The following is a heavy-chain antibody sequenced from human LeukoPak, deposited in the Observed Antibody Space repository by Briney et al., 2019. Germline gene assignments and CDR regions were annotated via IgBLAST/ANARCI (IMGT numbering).Heavy chain of an antibody. CDR1: GGSISSNNW. Sequence: SGTLSLTCAVSGGSISSNNWWSWVRQPPGQGLEWIGEISHSGTTNYNPSLKSRVTISVDKSKNQFSLKVISVTAADTAVYYCARVLGVAVAGAIDTRGSYLDYWGQGTLVTVSS. V-gene: IGHV4-4*02. CDR2: ISHSGTT. D-gene: IGHD6-19*01. CDR3: ARVLGVAVAGAIDTRGSYLDY. J-gene: IGHJ4*02.